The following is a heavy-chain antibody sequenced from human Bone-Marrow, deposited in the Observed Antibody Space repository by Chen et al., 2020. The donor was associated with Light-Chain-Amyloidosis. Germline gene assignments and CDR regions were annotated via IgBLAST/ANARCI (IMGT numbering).Heavy chain of an antibody. V-gene: IGHV5-51*01. CDR1: GYTFLTYW. CDR2: IYPDDSDA. D-gene: IGHD6-19*01. Sequence: EVQLEQSGPEVKKPGESMKISWKGSGYTFLTYWIGWVRQMPGKGLEWMGVIYPDDSDARNTRSFEGQLTISADKPITTAYLQCRSLKASETAMYYCARQRDGCNVDYWGQGTLVTVSS. CDR3: ARQRDGCNVDY. J-gene: IGHJ4*02.